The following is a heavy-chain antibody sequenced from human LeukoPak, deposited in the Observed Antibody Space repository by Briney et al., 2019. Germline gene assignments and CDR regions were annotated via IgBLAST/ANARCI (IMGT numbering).Heavy chain of an antibody. CDR2: IIPILGIA. J-gene: IGHJ4*02. Sequence: SVKVSCKASGGTFSSYAISWVRQAPGQGLEWMGRIIPILGIANYAQKFQGRVTITADKSTSTAYMELGSLRSGDTAVYYCARDGYSTYSFDYWGQGTLVTVSS. CDR3: ARDGYSTYSFDY. D-gene: IGHD5-24*01. CDR1: GGTFSSYA. V-gene: IGHV1-69*04.